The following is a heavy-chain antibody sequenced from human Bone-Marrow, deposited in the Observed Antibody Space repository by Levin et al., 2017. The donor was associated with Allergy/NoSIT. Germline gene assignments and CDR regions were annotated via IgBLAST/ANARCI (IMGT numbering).Heavy chain of an antibody. CDR1: GFTFTNHD. D-gene: IGHD1-14*01. V-gene: IGHV3-13*01. CDR3: AREAPYTGTYYFDF. CDR2: ITSGGDT. Sequence: GGSLRLSCAASGFTFTNHDMHWVRQATGKGLEWVLGITSGGDTNYADAVKGRFTISRDNAKKSVDLQMNNLGAGDTAVYFCAREAPYTGTYYFDFWGRGTLVTVSS. J-gene: IGHJ2*01.